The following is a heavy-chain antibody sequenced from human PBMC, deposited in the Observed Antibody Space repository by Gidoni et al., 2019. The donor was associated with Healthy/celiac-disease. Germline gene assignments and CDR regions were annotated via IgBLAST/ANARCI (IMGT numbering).Heavy chain of an antibody. CDR2: IWYDGSNK. V-gene: IGHV3-33*01. Sequence: QVQLVESGGGVVQPGRSLRLSCAASGLTFRSYGMHWVRQAPGKGLEWVAVIWYDGSNKYYADSVKGRFTISRDNSKNTLYLQMNSLRAEDTAVYYCARGSLWFGESSGFDPWGQGTLVTVSS. J-gene: IGHJ5*02. CDR1: GLTFRSYG. CDR3: ARGSLWFGESSGFDP. D-gene: IGHD3-10*01.